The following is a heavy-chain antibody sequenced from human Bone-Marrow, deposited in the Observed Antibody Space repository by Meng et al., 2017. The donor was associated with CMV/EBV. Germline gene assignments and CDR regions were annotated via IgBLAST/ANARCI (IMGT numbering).Heavy chain of an antibody. Sequence: GVLKISCAASGFTFSSYAMSWVRQAPGKGLEWVSAISGSGGSTYYADSVKGRFTISRDNSKNTLYLQMNSLRAEDTAVYYCAKGGLRPEVRDFGVVTDSYYGMDVWGQGTTVTVSS. CDR1: GFTFSSYA. V-gene: IGHV3-23*01. CDR2: ISGSGGST. CDR3: AKGGLRPEVRDFGVVTDSYYGMDV. J-gene: IGHJ6*02. D-gene: IGHD3-3*01.